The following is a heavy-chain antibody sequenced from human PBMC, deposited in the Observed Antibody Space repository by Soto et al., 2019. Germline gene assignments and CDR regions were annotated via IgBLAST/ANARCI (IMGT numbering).Heavy chain of an antibody. CDR3: ARDSSVGGPYGMDV. Sequence: PGGSLRLSCAASGFTFSSYEMNWVRQAPGKGLEWVSYISSSGSTIYYADSVKGRFTISRDNAKNSLYLQMNSLRAEDTAVYYCARDSSVGGPYGMDVWGQGTTVTVSS. D-gene: IGHD3-10*01. CDR2: ISSSGSTI. CDR1: GFTFSSYE. J-gene: IGHJ6*02. V-gene: IGHV3-48*03.